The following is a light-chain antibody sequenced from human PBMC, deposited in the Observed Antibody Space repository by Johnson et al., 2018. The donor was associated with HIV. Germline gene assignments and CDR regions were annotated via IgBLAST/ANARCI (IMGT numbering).Light chain of an antibody. V-gene: IGLV1-51*02. CDR2: ENN. CDR3: GTWDSSLNSYV. J-gene: IGLJ1*01. CDR1: SSNIGNNY. Sequence: QSVLTQPPSMSAAPGQKVTISCSGSSSNIGNNYVSWYQQLPGTAPKLLIYENNKRPSGIPDRFYGSKSGTSTTLGITRLQTGDEADYYCGTWDSSLNSYVFGTGTKVSVL.